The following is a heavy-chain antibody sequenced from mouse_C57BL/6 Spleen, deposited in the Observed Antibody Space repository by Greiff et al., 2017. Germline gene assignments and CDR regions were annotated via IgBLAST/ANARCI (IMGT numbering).Heavy chain of an antibody. CDR2: IYPRSGNT. Sequence: VMLVESGAELARPGASVKLSCKASGYTFTSYGISWVKQRTGQGLEWIGEIYPRSGNTYYNEKFKGKATLTADKSSSTAYMELRSLTSEDSAVYFCARGNYGYLDYWGQGTTLTVSS. V-gene: IGHV1-81*01. D-gene: IGHD1-1*02. CDR3: ARGNYGYLDY. CDR1: GYTFTSYG. J-gene: IGHJ2*01.